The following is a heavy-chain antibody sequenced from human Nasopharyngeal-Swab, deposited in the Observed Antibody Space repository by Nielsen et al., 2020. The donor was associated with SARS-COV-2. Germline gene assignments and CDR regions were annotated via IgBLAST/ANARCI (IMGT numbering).Heavy chain of an antibody. CDR3: ARTPSIAVAGYYFDY. CDR1: GFSLSTSGMR. D-gene: IGHD6-19*01. J-gene: IGHJ4*02. CDR2: IDWDDDK. Sequence: SGPTLVKPTQTLTLTCTFSGFSLSTSGMRVSWIRQPPGKALEWLALIDWDDDKYYSTSLKTRLTISKDTSKNQVVLTMTNMDPADTATYYCARTPSIAVAGYYFDYWGQGTLVTVSS. V-gene: IGHV2-70*01.